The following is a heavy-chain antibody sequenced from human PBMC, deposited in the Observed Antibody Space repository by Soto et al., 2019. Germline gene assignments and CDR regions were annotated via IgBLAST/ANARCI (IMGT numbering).Heavy chain of an antibody. Sequence: QVQLVQSGAEVKKPGSSVKVSCKASGGTFSSYAISWVRQAPGQGLEWMGGIIPIFGTANYAQKFQGRVTITADKSTSTAYMELSSLRSEDTAVHYCARGQGYCSGGSCYFNWFDPWGQGTLVTVSS. CDR3: ARGQGYCSGGSCYFNWFDP. D-gene: IGHD2-15*01. V-gene: IGHV1-69*06. CDR1: GGTFSSYA. J-gene: IGHJ5*02. CDR2: IIPIFGTA.